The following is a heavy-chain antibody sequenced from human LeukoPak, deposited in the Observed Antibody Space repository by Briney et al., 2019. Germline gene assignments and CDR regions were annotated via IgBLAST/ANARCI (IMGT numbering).Heavy chain of an antibody. CDR3: ARDAHRGYYDSSGYWYFDY. J-gene: IGHJ4*02. Sequence: GASVKVSCKASGGTFSSYAISWVRQAPGQGLEWMGRIIPILGIANYAQKFQGRVTITADKSTSTAYMELSSLRSEDTAVYYCARDAHRGYYDSSGYWYFDYWGQGTLVTVSS. CDR1: GGTFSSYA. D-gene: IGHD3-22*01. CDR2: IIPILGIA. V-gene: IGHV1-69*04.